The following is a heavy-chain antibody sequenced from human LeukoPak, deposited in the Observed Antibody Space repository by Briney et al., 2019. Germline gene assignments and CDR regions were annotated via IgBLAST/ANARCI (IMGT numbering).Heavy chain of an antibody. J-gene: IGHJ6*03. CDR3: ARGSGGSGWTYYYYYYMDV. V-gene: IGHV1-18*01. Sequence: GASVKVSCKASGYTFTSYGISWVRQAPGQGLEWMGWISAYNGNTNYAQKLQGRVTMTTDTSTSTAYMELRSLRSDDTAVYYCARGSGGSGWTYYYYYYMDVWGKGTTVTVSS. CDR1: GYTFTSYG. CDR2: ISAYNGNT. D-gene: IGHD6-19*01.